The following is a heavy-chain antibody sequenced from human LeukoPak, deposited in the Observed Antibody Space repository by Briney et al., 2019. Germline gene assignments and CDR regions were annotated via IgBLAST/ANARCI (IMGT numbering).Heavy chain of an antibody. CDR1: GGSVSNGSYY. Sequence: PSETLFLTCTVSGGSVSNGSYYGSWIRQPPGKGLEWIGYIYYSGSTNYNPSLKSRVTISVDTSKNQFSLKLSSVTAADTAVYYCARDGSIWYFHYWGQGALVTVSS. D-gene: IGHD6-13*01. J-gene: IGHJ4*02. CDR2: IYYSGST. CDR3: ARDGSIWYFHY. V-gene: IGHV4-61*01.